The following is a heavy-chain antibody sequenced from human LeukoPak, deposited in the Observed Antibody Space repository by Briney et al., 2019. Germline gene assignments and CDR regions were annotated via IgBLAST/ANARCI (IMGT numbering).Heavy chain of an antibody. D-gene: IGHD4-17*01. Sequence: GGSLRLSCAASGFTVSSNYMSWVRQAPGKGLEWVSVIYSGGSTYYADSVKGRFTISRDNSKNTLYLQMNSLRAEDTAVYYCARDRRTTDPWDAFDIWGQGTMVTVSS. J-gene: IGHJ3*02. V-gene: IGHV3-66*01. CDR2: IYSGGST. CDR3: ARDRRTTDPWDAFDI. CDR1: GFTVSSNY.